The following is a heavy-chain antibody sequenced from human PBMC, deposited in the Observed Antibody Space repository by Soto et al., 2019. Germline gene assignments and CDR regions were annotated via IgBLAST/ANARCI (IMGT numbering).Heavy chain of an antibody. D-gene: IGHD3-10*01. CDR1: GFTVGNNY. CDR2: IYSTGTT. J-gene: IGHJ4*02. V-gene: IGHV3-53*01. Sequence: EVQLVESGGGLIHPVGSLKLACAASGFTVGNNYMSWVRQAPGKGLEWVSLIYSTGTTKYADSVKGRFTVSRDNAKNTLDHQMHSRRGEDTAVYYCAKDGRGSGSHSNSFGYWGQGTLVTVSS. CDR3: AKDGRGSGSHSNSFGY.